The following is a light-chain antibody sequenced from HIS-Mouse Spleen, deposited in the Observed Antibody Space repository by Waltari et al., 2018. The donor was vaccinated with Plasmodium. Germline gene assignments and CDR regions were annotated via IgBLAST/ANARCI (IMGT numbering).Light chain of an antibody. Sequence: QLVLTQSPSASASLGASVKLTCTLSSGHSSYAIAWHQQQPEKGPRYLMKLNSDGSHCKGDGIPDRFSGSSSGAERYLTISSLQSEDEADYYCQTWGTGMGVFGGGTKLTVL. CDR1: SGHSSYA. CDR3: QTWGTGMGV. CDR2: LNSDGSH. J-gene: IGLJ2*01. V-gene: IGLV4-69*01.